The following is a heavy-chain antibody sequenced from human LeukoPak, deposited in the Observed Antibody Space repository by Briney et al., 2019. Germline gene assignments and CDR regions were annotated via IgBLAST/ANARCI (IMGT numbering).Heavy chain of an antibody. J-gene: IGHJ4*02. Sequence: PSQTLSLTCTVSGGSISSGGYYWSWIRQHPGKGLEWIGYIYYSGSTYYNPSLKSRVTISVDTSKNQFSLKLSSVTAADTAVYCCATSRIGGYFDYWGQGTLVTVSA. CDR2: IYYSGST. V-gene: IGHV4-31*03. CDR1: GGSISSGGYY. D-gene: IGHD3-3*02. CDR3: ATSRIGGYFDY.